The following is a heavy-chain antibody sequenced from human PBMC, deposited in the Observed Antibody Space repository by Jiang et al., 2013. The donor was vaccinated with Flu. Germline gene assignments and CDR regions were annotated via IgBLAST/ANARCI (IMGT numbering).Heavy chain of an antibody. CDR2: IYYTGST. CDR3: ARSYAVSSRPNWFDP. D-gene: IGHD3-16*01. CDR1: GGSISTKNYY. V-gene: IGHV4-39*01. Sequence: LLKPSETLSLTCTVSGGSISTKNYYWGWIRQPPGKGLEWIGTIYYTGSTFYNASLKSRATISVDTSKNQFSLKLTSVTAADTAVYYCARSYAVSSRPNWFDPWGQGTLVTVSS. J-gene: IGHJ5*02.